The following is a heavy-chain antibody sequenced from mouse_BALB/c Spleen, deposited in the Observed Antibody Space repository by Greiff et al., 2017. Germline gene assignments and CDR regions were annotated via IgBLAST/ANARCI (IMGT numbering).Heavy chain of an antibody. V-gene: IGHV5-9-4*01. Sequence: DVMLVESGGGLVKPGGSLKLSCAASGFTFSSYAMSWVRQSPEKRLEWVAEISSGGSYTYYPDTVTGRFTISRDNAKNTLYLEMSSLRSEDTAMYYCARITDDYYAMDYWGQGTSVTVSS. CDR3: ARITDDYYAMDY. J-gene: IGHJ4*01. CDR2: ISSGGSYT. D-gene: IGHD1-1*01. CDR1: GFTFSSYA.